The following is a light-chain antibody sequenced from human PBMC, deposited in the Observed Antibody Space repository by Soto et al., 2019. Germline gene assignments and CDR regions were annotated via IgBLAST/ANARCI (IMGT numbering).Light chain of an antibody. CDR3: AVWDDNLNGVI. CDR2: GND. V-gene: IGLV1-44*01. CDR1: TSNIGTNT. J-gene: IGLJ2*01. Sequence: QSVLTQPPSASGTPGQRVTISCSGTTSNIGTNTVTWYQQLPGTAPNVLIFGNDRRPSGVPDRFSGSKSGTSASLAISGLQPEDEADYSCAVWDDNLNGVIFGGRTKVTVL.